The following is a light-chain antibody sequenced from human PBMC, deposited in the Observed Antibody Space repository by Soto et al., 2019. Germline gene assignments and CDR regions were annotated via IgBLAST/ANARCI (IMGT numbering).Light chain of an antibody. Sequence: EIVLTQSPGTLSLSPGERATLSCRASQSVSSSYLAWYQQKPGQARRLLIYGASSRATGIPDRFSGSGSGRDFTLTISRLEPEDFAVYYCQQYGSSRTFGQGTKVEIK. CDR1: QSVSSSY. CDR3: QQYGSSRT. J-gene: IGKJ1*01. CDR2: GAS. V-gene: IGKV3-20*01.